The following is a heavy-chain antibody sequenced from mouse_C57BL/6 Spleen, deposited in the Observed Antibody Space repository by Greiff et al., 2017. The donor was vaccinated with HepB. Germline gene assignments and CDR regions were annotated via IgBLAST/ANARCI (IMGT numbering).Heavy chain of an antibody. D-gene: IGHD2-3*01. CDR1: GYSITSGYN. V-gene: IGHV3-6*01. CDR3: ARANDGYSRFDY. CDR2: ISYDGSN. J-gene: IGHJ2*01. Sequence: EVQLQQSGPGLVKPSQSLSLTCSVTGYSITSGYNWNWIPQFPGNKLEWMGYISYDGSNNYNPSLKNRISITRDTSKNQFFLKLNSVTTEDTATYYCARANDGYSRFDYWGQGTTLTVSS.